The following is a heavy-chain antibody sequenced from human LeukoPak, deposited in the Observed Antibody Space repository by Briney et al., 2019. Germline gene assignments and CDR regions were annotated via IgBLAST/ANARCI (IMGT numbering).Heavy chain of an antibody. CDR1: GYTFSSYG. D-gene: IGHD3-10*01. Sequence: ASVKVSCKASGYTFSSYGISWVRRAPGQGLEWMGWISGYNGNKNYAQKVQDRVTMTTDTATSTAYMELRSLRSDDTGVYYCARVLPLWFGESNYYYGMDVRGQGTTVTVSS. J-gene: IGHJ6*02. CDR3: ARVLPLWFGESNYYYGMDV. V-gene: IGHV1-18*01. CDR2: ISGYNGNK.